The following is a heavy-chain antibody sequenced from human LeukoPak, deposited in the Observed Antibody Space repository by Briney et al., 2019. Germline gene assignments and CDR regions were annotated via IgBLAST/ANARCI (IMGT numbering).Heavy chain of an antibody. Sequence: GGSLRLSCAASGFTFSDYYMSWIRQAPGKGLEWVSSISSSSSYKYYADSLKGRFTISRDNAKNSLFLQMNSLRAEDTAVYYCARDSPNDGILWWSIDYWGQGTLVTVSS. D-gene: IGHD2-21*01. CDR2: ISSSSSYK. J-gene: IGHJ4*02. CDR3: ARDSPNDGILWWSIDY. V-gene: IGHV3-11*06. CDR1: GFTFSDYY.